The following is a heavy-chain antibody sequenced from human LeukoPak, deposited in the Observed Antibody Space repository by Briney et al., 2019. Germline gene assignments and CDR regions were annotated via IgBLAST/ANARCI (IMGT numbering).Heavy chain of an antibody. J-gene: IGHJ5*02. Sequence: SQTLSLTCTVSGGALSSGGYSWSWIRQPPGKGLEWIGYIDYSGSTYYNPSLKSRVTISVDTSKNQFSLKLSSVTAADPAVYYCASGIGWFDPWGQGTLVTVSS. D-gene: IGHD1-1*01. CDR1: GGALSSGGYS. CDR3: ASGIGWFDP. CDR2: IDYSGST. V-gene: IGHV4-30-4*08.